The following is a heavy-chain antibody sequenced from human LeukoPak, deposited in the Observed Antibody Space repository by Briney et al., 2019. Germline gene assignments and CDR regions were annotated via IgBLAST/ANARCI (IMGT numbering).Heavy chain of an antibody. Sequence: GGSLRLSCAASGFTFSSYGMHWVRQAPGKGLEGVAFIRYDGSNKYYADSVKGRFTISRDNSKNTLYLQMNSLRAEDTAVYYCAKERGSSSCLDYWGQGTLVTVSS. V-gene: IGHV3-30*02. D-gene: IGHD6-13*01. J-gene: IGHJ4*02. CDR2: IRYDGSNK. CDR3: AKERGSSSCLDY. CDR1: GFTFSSYG.